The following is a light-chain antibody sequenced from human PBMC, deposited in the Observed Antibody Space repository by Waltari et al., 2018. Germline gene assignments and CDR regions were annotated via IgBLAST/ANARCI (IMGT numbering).Light chain of an antibody. Sequence: DIQMIQSPSSLSASVGDRVTITCRASQTISTYLNWYQQKPGRAPRLLIYAASSLQGGVPSRFSGSGSGTDFTLTVSSLQPEDFATYYCQQSHSAPWTFGQGTKVEIK. CDR2: AAS. CDR3: QQSHSAPWT. J-gene: IGKJ1*01. V-gene: IGKV1-39*01. CDR1: QTISTY.